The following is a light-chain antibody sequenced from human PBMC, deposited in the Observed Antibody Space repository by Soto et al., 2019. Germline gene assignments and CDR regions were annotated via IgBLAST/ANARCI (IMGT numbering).Light chain of an antibody. CDR1: SSDVGGYNY. Sequence: QPASVSGSPGQSITISCTGTSSDVGGYNYVSWYQQHPGKAPKLMIYDVSNRPSGVSNRFSGSKSGNTASLTISGLQAEDEADYYCTSYTSSSTRVFGGGTKVTVL. V-gene: IGLV2-14*01. CDR3: TSYTSSSTRV. J-gene: IGLJ2*01. CDR2: DVS.